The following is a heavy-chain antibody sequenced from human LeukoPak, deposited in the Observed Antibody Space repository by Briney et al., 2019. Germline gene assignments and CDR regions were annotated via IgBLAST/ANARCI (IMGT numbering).Heavy chain of an antibody. J-gene: IGHJ4*02. CDR1: GYSFTSNS. CDR3: ARQGPSDY. V-gene: IGHV5-51*01. CDR2: IFPADSDT. Sequence: GESLKISCKASGYSFTSNSIGWVRQLPGKGLGWMGIIFPADSDTRYSPSFQGQVSISADKSISTAYLQWSSLKASDTAIYYCARQGPSDYWGQGTLVTVSS.